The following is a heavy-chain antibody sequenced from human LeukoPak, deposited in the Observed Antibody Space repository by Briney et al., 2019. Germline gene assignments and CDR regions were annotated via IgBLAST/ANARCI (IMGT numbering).Heavy chain of an antibody. J-gene: IGHJ4*02. D-gene: IGHD2-15*01. CDR2: ISSSSSTI. Sequence: PGGSLRLSCAASGFTFSSYSMNWVRQAPGKGLEWVSYISSSSSTIYYADSVKGRFTISRDNAKNSLYLQMNSLRAEDTAVYYCARPECSGGSSYSLSWGQGTLVTVSS. CDR1: GFTFSSYS. V-gene: IGHV3-48*01. CDR3: ARPECSGGSSYSLS.